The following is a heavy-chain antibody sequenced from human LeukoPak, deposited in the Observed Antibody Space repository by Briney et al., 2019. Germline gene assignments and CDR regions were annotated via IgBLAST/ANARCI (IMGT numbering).Heavy chain of an antibody. CDR3: ARGGLAAAGRVSYFDY. J-gene: IGHJ4*02. V-gene: IGHV4-59*08. D-gene: IGHD6-13*01. CDR2: IYYSGST. Sequence: SSETLSLTCTVSGGSISSYYWSWIRQPPGKGLEWIGYIYYSGSTNYNPSFKSRVTISVDTSKNQFSLKLSSVTAADTAVYYCARGGLAAAGRVSYFDYWGQGTLVTVSS. CDR1: GGSISSYY.